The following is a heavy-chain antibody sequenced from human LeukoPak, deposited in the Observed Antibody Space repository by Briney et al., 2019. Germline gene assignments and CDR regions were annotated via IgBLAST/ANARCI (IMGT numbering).Heavy chain of an antibody. D-gene: IGHD5-12*01. CDR3: AKDSGYSGYDYDAFDI. V-gene: IGHV3-9*03. CDR2: ISWNSGSI. J-gene: IGHJ3*02. Sequence: GRSLRLSCAASGFTFDDYAMHWVRQAPGKGLEGVSGISWNSGSIDYADSVKGGFTIFRDNAKNSLHMQMNSLRADDMALYYCAKDSGYSGYDYDAFDIWGQGTMVTVSS. CDR1: GFTFDDYA.